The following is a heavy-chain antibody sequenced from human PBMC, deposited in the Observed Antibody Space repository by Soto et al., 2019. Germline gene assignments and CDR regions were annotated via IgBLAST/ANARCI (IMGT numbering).Heavy chain of an antibody. CDR2: IHHSGST. J-gene: IGHJ6*02. CDR1: GGSITSHY. CDR3: ARQGFGQLHGLVDV. Sequence: QVQLQESGPGLVKPSETLSLTCSVYGGSITSHYCSWFRQPPGKGLEWIGYIHHSGSTSYNPSLKNRVTMSVATSTNHFSVKVNSVTAADAALYDCARQGFGQLHGLVDVWGPGTTVTVSS. V-gene: IGHV4-59*08. D-gene: IGHD2-21*01.